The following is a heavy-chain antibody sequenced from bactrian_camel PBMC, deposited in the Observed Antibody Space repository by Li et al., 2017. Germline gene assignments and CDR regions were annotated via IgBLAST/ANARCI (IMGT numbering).Heavy chain of an antibody. CDR2: IDSDGTT. CDR1: GYLYSRYC. Sequence: HVQLVESGGGSVQAGGSLRLSCAASGYLYSRYCMGWFRQVPGKEREGVGEIDSDGTTRYAESVQGRFTISRDRAKNTIDLQMNTLDPADTAKYYCAAETSYGCSYLKFVTIYRYEGQGTQVTVS. D-gene: IGHD6*01. V-gene: IGHV3S53*01. J-gene: IGHJ4*01.